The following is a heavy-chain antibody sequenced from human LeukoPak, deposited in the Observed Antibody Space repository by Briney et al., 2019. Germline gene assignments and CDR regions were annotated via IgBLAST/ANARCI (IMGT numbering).Heavy chain of an antibody. V-gene: IGHV3-21*04. CDR3: AKGGGSYFRRVTYYYYYMDV. J-gene: IGHJ6*03. Sequence: PGGSLRLSCVASGFTFSSYSMNWVRQAPGRGLEWVSSISSSSSYIYYADSVNGRFTISRDNSKNTLYLQMISLRAEDTAVYYCAKGGGSYFRRVTYYYYYMDVWGKGTTVTVSS. CDR2: ISSSSSYI. D-gene: IGHD1-26*01. CDR1: GFTFSSYS.